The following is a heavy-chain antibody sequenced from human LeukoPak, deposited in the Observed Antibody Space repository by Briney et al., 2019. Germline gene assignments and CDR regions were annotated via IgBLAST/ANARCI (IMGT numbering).Heavy chain of an antibody. CDR1: GXTFSGYD. CDR3: ARDSSGWRAFDI. Sequence: GGSLRLSCAASGXTFSGYDMHWVRQGTGKGLEWVSGIGTAGDTYYPGSVKGRFTISRENAKNSLYLQMNSLRAGDTAVYYCARDSSGWRAFDIWGQGTMVTVSS. CDR2: IGTAGDT. J-gene: IGHJ3*02. D-gene: IGHD6-19*01. V-gene: IGHV3-13*04.